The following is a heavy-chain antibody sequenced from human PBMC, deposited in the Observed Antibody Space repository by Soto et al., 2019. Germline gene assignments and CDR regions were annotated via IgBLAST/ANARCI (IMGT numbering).Heavy chain of an antibody. J-gene: IGHJ3*02. V-gene: IGHV1-18*01. CDR1: GYTFTSYG. Sequence: ASVKVSCKASGYTFTSYGISWVRQAPGQGLEWMGWISAYNGNTNYAQKLQGRVTMTTDTSTSTAYMELRSLRSDDTAVYYCARDDYGDYTPGGAFDIWGKGTMVTVS. CDR3: ARDDYGDYTPGGAFDI. CDR2: ISAYNGNT. D-gene: IGHD4-17*01.